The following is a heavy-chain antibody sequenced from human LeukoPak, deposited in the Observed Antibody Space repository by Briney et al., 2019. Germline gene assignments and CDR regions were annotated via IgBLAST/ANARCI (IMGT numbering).Heavy chain of an antibody. CDR1: GGSISSSSYY. V-gene: IGHV4-39*01. D-gene: IGHD3-3*01. Sequence: ASETLSLTCTVSGGSISSSSYYWGWIRQPPGKGLEWIGSIYYSGSTYYNPSLKSRVTISVDTSKNQFPMKLSSVTAADTAVYYCARLRWKTAYYYMDVWGKGTTVTVSS. J-gene: IGHJ6*03. CDR2: IYYSGST. CDR3: ARLRWKTAYYYMDV.